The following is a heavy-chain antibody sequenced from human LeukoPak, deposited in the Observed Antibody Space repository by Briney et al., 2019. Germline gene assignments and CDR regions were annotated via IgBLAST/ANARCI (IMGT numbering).Heavy chain of an antibody. CDR1: GFTFSSYE. Sequence: GGSLRLSCAASGFTFSSYEMNWVRQAPGKGLEWASYISSSGSSIYYADSVKGRFTISRDNAKNSLYLQMNSLRAEDTAIYYCARGPSSPLTNWGQGTLVTVSS. CDR3: ARGPSSPLTN. V-gene: IGHV3-48*03. CDR2: ISSSGSSI. D-gene: IGHD6-6*01. J-gene: IGHJ4*02.